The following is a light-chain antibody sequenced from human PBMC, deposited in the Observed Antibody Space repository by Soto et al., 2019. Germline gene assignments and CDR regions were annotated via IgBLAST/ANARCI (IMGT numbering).Light chain of an antibody. CDR1: QGISSY. CDR2: AAS. J-gene: IGKJ1*01. Sequence: DIQLTQSPSLLSASVGDRVTITCLASQGISSYLAWYHQKPGQAPKLLIYAASTLQSAAPSRLSGSGSGTEFTRTISSLQPEDFATYYCQQYNSYFSPFGQGTKVDIK. V-gene: IGKV1-9*01. CDR3: QQYNSYFSP.